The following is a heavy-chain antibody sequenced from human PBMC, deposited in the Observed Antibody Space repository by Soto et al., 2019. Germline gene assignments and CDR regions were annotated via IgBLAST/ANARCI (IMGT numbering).Heavy chain of an antibody. CDR3: AKVLASYDYVWGSYRYYYFDY. J-gene: IGHJ4*02. CDR2: ISGSGGST. CDR1: GFTFSSYA. Sequence: SLRLSCAASGFTFSSYAMSWVRQAPGKGLEWVSAISGSGGSTYYADSVKGRFTISRDNSKNTLYLQMNSLRAEDTAVYYCAKVLASYDYVWGSYRYYYFDYWGQGTLVTVSS. D-gene: IGHD3-16*02. V-gene: IGHV3-23*01.